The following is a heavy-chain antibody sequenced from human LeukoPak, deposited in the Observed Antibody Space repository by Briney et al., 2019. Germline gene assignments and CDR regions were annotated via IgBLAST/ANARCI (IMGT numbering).Heavy chain of an antibody. J-gene: IGHJ4*02. CDR2: ISSSSSTI. CDR3: ARRGDSPMIGDY. D-gene: IGHD5-18*01. V-gene: IGHV3-48*01. CDR1: GFIFTSYS. Sequence: GGSLRLSCAASGFIFTSYSMNWVRQAPGKGLEWVSYISSSSSTIYYADSVKGRFTISRDNAKNSLYLQMDGLRAEDTAVYYCARRGDSPMIGDYWGQGTLVTVSS.